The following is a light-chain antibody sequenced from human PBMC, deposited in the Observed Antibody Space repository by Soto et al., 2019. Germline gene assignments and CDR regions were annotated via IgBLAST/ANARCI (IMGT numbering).Light chain of an antibody. V-gene: IGLV1-40*01. CDR2: GNS. CDR3: QSYDSSLSGSGVV. J-gene: IGLJ2*01. CDR1: SSNIGAGYD. Sequence: QSVLTQPPSVSGAPGQRVTISCTGSSSNIGAGYDVHWYQQLPGTAPKLLIYGNSNRSSGVPDRFSGSKSGTSASLASTGLQAEDEADYDCQSYDSSLSGSGVVFGGGTKLTVL.